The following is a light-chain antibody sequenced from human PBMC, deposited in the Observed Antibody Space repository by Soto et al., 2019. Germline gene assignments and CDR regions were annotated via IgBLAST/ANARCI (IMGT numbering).Light chain of an antibody. Sequence: EGVMTQSPATLSVSPGEGATLSCRASQSVSSDLAWYQQKPGQAPRLLIYGASTRATGIPARFSGSGSGTEFTLTISSLQPEDFAVYYCQQYNNWTRTFGQGTKVEIK. CDR1: QSVSSD. V-gene: IGKV3-15*01. CDR2: GAS. CDR3: QQYNNWTRT. J-gene: IGKJ1*01.